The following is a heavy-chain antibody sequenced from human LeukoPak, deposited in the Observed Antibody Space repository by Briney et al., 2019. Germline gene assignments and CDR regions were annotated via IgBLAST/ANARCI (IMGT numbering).Heavy chain of an antibody. CDR2: INHSGST. CDR1: GGSFSGYY. J-gene: IGHJ6*03. D-gene: IGHD4-23*01. Sequence: SETLSLTCAVYGGSFSGYYWTWIRQSPEKGLEWIGEINHSGSTNYNPSLKSRVTISVDTSKNQFSLKPSSVTAADTAVYYCARAFDVLDYGGSKGGFYYYYMDVWGKGTTVTVSS. CDR3: ARAFDVLDYGGSKGGFYYYYMDV. V-gene: IGHV4-34*01.